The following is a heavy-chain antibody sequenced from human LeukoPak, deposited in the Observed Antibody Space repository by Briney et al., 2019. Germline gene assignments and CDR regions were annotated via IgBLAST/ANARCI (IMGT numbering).Heavy chain of an antibody. CDR2: IIPIFGTA. CDR1: GGTFSSYA. V-gene: IGHV1-69*13. CDR3: ARGLGDYVGDDY. J-gene: IGHJ4*02. D-gene: IGHD4-17*01. Sequence: PVNVSCKASGGTFSSYAISWVRQAPGQGLEWMGGIIPIFGTANYAQKFQGRVTITADESTSTAYMELSSLRSEDTAVYYCARGLGDYVGDDYWGQGTLVTVSS.